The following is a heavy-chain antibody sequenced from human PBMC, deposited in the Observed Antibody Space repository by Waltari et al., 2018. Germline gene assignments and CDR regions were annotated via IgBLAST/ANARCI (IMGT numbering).Heavy chain of an antibody. CDR1: GGTFSSYA. V-gene: IGHV1-69*02. J-gene: IGHJ4*02. D-gene: IGHD6-13*01. CDR2: IIPICGKA. CDR3: ASRRIAAAGTVLGY. Sequence: QVQLVQSGAEVKKPGSSVKVSCKASGGTFSSYAISWVRQAPGQGLEWMGRIIPICGKANYQRKFRGGVTITADKSTSTAYMELSSLRAEDTAGYYCASRRIAAAGTVLGYWGQGTLVTVSS.